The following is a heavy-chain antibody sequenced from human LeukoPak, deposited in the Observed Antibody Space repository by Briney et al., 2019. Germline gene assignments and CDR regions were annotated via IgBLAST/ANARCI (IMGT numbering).Heavy chain of an antibody. J-gene: IGHJ5*02. CDR3: ARARVLTMVRGVIENWFDP. CDR2: IIPILGIA. Sequence: SVKVSSKASGGTFSSYAISWVRQAPGQGLEWMGRIIPILGIANYAQKFQGRVTITADKSTSTAYMELSSLRSEDTAVYYCARARVLTMVRGVIENWFDPWGQGTLVTVSS. V-gene: IGHV1-69*04. D-gene: IGHD3-10*01. CDR1: GGTFSSYA.